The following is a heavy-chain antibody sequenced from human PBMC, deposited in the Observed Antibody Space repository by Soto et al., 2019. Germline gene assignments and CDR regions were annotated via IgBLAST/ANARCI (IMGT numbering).Heavy chain of an antibody. CDR3: AREEFKDGRGHFDY. CDR2: ISYGGNNK. D-gene: IGHD3-22*01. CDR1: GFTFSASV. J-gene: IGHJ4*02. Sequence: QVQLVESGGGVVQPGGSLRLSCAASGFTFSASVMHWVRQAPGKGLEWMAIISYGGNNKYYADSVKGRFTISRDTSESTLYLQMNSLRAEDTAVYYCAREEFKDGRGHFDYWGQGTFVSVSS. V-gene: IGHV3-30-3*01.